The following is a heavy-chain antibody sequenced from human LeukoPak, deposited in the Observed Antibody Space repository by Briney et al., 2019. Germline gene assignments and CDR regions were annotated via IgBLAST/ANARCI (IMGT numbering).Heavy chain of an antibody. CDR2: IRYDESNK. CDR3: AKDQVGATHLDY. J-gene: IGHJ4*02. V-gene: IGHV3-30*02. CDR1: GFTFSSYG. D-gene: IGHD1-26*01. Sequence: GGSLRLSXAASGFTFSSYGMHWVRQAPGKGLEWLAFIRYDESNKYYADSVKGRFTISRDNSKNTLYLQMNSLRAEDTAVYYCAKDQVGATHLDYWGQGTLVTVSS.